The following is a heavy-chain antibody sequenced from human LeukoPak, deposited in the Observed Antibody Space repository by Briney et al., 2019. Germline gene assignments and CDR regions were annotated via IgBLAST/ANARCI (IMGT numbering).Heavy chain of an antibody. D-gene: IGHD5-24*01. CDR1: GDTFTGYY. CDR2: INPDSGGT. J-gene: IGHJ4*02. Sequence: ASVKVSCKASGDTFTGYYMHWVRQAPGRGLEWMGWINPDSGGTNYAQKFQGRVTMTRDTSISTTYMELSRLRSDDTAVYYWARDRYGDGFAHFDYWGQGALVTVSS. CDR3: ARDRYGDGFAHFDY. V-gene: IGHV1-2*02.